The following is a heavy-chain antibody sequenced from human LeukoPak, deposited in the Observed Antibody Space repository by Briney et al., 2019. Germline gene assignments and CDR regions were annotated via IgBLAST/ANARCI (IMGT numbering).Heavy chain of an antibody. V-gene: IGHV4-39*07. CDR3: ARDSCSSTSCRRKFDN. D-gene: IGHD2-2*01. Sequence: SETLSLTCAVYGGSITSSNYFWGWIRQSPGKGLEWIGSIYYSGSTYYNPSLKSRVTISVETSKIQFSLKLSSVTAADSAVYYCARDSCSSTSCRRKFDNWGQGTLVTVSS. J-gene: IGHJ4*02. CDR1: GGSITSSNYF. CDR2: IYYSGST.